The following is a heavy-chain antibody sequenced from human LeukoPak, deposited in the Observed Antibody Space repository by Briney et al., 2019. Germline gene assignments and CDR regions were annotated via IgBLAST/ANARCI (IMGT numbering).Heavy chain of an antibody. J-gene: IGHJ4*02. CDR2: IIPNLGIA. CDR3: ARGSHSSSWYYFDY. Sequence: GASVKVSCKASGGTFSSYAISWVRQAPGQGLEWMGRIIPNLGIANYAQKFQGRVTITADKSTSTAYMELSSLRSEDTAVYYCARGSHSSSWYYFDYWGQGTLVTVSS. V-gene: IGHV1-69*04. D-gene: IGHD6-13*01. CDR1: GGTFSSYA.